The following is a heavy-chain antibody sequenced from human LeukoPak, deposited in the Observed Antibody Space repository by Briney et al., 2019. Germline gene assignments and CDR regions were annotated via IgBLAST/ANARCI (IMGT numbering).Heavy chain of an antibody. Sequence: SETLSLTCTVSGGSISSGGYYWSWIRQPPGKGLEWIGYIYHSGSTYYNPSLKSRVTISVDTSKNQFSLKLSSVTAADTAVYYCARHVVKRFGGGRTDFDYWGQGTLVTVSS. D-gene: IGHD3-10*01. J-gene: IGHJ4*02. CDR3: ARHVVKRFGGGRTDFDY. CDR2: IYHSGST. CDR1: GGSISSGGYY. V-gene: IGHV4-30-2*03.